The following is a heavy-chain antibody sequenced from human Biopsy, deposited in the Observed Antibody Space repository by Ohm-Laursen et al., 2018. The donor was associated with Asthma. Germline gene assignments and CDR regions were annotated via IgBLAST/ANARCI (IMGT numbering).Heavy chain of an antibody. D-gene: IGHD6-6*01. CDR2: ISFDGSNK. V-gene: IGHV3-30*03. Sequence: SLRLSCTASGFTFSNYGMHWVRQAPGKGLEWVAVISFDGSNKDFADSVKGRFTISRDNSKDTLYLQVNSLRGDDTAVYYCARGKTWGRSYYFDYWGQGTLITVSS. J-gene: IGHJ4*02. CDR1: GFTFSNYG. CDR3: ARGKTWGRSYYFDY.